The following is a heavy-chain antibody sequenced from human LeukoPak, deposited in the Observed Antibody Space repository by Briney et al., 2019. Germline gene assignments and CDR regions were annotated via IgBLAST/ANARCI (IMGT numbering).Heavy chain of an antibody. CDR2: NYYSGSI. V-gene: IGHV4-39*01. J-gene: IGHJ3*02. Sequence: SETLSLTCTVSGGSISSRSYYWGWIRQPPGKGLEWIGSNYYSGSIYYNPSLKSRVTISVDKSKNQFSLKLSSVTAADTAVYYCASITPESDAFDIWGQGTMVTVSS. CDR3: ASITPESDAFDI. D-gene: IGHD5-24*01. CDR1: GGSISSRSYY.